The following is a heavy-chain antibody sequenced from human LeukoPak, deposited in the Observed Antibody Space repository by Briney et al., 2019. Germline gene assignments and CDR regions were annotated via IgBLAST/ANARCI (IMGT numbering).Heavy chain of an antibody. CDR1: GYSISSGYY. CDR3: ARERWLQQYFDY. Sequence: PSETLCLTCTVSGYSISSGYYWGWIRPPPGKGLEWIGSIYHSGSTYYNPSLKSRVTISVDTSKNQFSLKLSSVTAADTAVYYCARERWLQQYFDYWGQGTLVTVSS. J-gene: IGHJ4*02. D-gene: IGHD5-24*01. V-gene: IGHV4-38-2*02. CDR2: IYHSGST.